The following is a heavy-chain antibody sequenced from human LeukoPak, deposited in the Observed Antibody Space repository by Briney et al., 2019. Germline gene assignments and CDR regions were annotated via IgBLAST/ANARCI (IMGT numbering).Heavy chain of an antibody. CDR2: ISVGGGDT. J-gene: IGHJ4*02. CDR3: AKLNLGEMAYFDS. CDR1: GFIFSSYV. V-gene: IGHV3-23*01. Sequence: GGSLRLSCEASGFIFSSYVMGWVRQAPGKGLEWVSSISVGGGDTFTADSVKGRFTITRENSKNTLYLQMMGLRVEDTAIYYCAKLNLGEMAYFDSWGQGVLVTVSS. D-gene: IGHD2-21*01.